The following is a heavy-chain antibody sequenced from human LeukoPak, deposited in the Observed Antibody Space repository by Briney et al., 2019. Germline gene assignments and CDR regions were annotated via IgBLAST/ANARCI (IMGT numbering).Heavy chain of an antibody. J-gene: IGHJ6*03. D-gene: IGHD2-15*01. Sequence: GGSLRLSCAASGFTFSNAWMSWVRQAPGKGLEWVGRIKSKTDGGTTDYAAPVKGRFTISRDDSENTLYLQMNSLKTEDTAVYYCTTGPLGYCSGGSCYHRYYYYYMDVWGKGTTVTVSS. CDR1: GFTFSNAW. CDR3: TTGPLGYCSGGSCYHRYYYYYMDV. CDR2: IKSKTDGGTT. V-gene: IGHV3-15*01.